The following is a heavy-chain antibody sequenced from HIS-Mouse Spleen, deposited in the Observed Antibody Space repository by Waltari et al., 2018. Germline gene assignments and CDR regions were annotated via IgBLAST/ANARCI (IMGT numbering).Heavy chain of an antibody. J-gene: IGHJ4*02. CDR1: GYTFTSYD. CDR2: MNTNSGNT. V-gene: IGHV1-8*01. D-gene: IGHD4-4*01. Sequence: QVQLVQSGAEVKKPGASVKVSCKASGYTFTSYDINWVRQATGQGLEWMGGMNTNSGNTGYAQKFQGRVTMTRNTSISTAYMELSSLRSEDTAVYYCARGHDYSNYFDYWGQGTLVTVSS. CDR3: ARGHDYSNYFDY.